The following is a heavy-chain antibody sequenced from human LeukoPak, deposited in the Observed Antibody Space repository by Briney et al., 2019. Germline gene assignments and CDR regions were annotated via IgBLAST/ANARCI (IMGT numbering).Heavy chain of an antibody. V-gene: IGHV3-30*18. CDR3: AKDHGDWFDP. J-gene: IGHJ5*02. CDR2: ISYDGSNK. D-gene: IGHD3-10*01. Sequence: GGSLRLSCAASGFTFSSYGMHWVRQAPGKGLEWVAVISYDGSNKYYADSVKGRFTISRDNSKNTLYLQMNSLRAEDTAVYYCAKDHGDWFDPWGQGTLVTVSS. CDR1: GFTFSSYG.